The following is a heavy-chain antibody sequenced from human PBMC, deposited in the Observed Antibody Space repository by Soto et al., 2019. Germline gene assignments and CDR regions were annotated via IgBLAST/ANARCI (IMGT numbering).Heavy chain of an antibody. CDR2: ISGGGDYT. J-gene: IGHJ4*02. V-gene: IGHV3-23*01. CDR3: GHDPRGRGDF. Sequence: EVQLLESGGGLVQPGGSLRLSCAASGFTFTTYAMSWVRQAPGKGLEWISGISGGGDYTYYADSVRGRFIIFRDNSKNTLYLQMDSLRAEDAAIYYCGHDPRGRGDFWGQGTLVTVSS. D-gene: IGHD3-10*01. CDR1: GFTFTTYA.